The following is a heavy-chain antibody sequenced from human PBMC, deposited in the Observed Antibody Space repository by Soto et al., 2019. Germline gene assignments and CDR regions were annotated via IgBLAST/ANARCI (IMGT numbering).Heavy chain of an antibody. D-gene: IGHD2-2*02. CDR3: AKEGGYCSSTSCYNYYYYGMDV. V-gene: IGHV3-23*01. CDR1: GFTFSSYA. J-gene: IGHJ6*02. CDR2: ISGSGGST. Sequence: GGSLRLSCAASGFTFSSYAMSWVRQAPGKGLEWVSAISGSGGSTYYADSVKGRFTISRDNSKNTLYLQMNSLRAEDAAVYYCAKEGGYCSSTSCYNYYYYGMDVWGQGTTVTVSS.